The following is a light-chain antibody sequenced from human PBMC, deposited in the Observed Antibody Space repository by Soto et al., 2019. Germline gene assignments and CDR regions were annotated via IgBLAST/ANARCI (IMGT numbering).Light chain of an antibody. J-gene: IGKJ4*01. CDR1: QSVDRN. CDR3: QQYNTRPWGLT. CDR2: TTS. V-gene: IGKV3-15*01. Sequence: ERVMTQSPATLSVSPGERATLSCRARQSVDRNLAWYQRKPGQAPRLLIYTTSTRATGIPARFSGSGSGTEFTLTISSLQSEDFAVYYCQQYNTRPWGLTCGGGTMVEIK.